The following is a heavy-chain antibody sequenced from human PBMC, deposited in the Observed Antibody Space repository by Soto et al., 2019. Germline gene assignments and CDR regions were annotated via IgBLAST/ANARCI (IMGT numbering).Heavy chain of an antibody. CDR3: ATTASEYTSSHYFDY. CDR1: GGSIISYY. CDR2: TYYSGST. V-gene: IGHV4-59*01. J-gene: IGHJ4*02. Sequence: SETLSLTCTVSGGSIISYYWSWIRQPPGKGLEWIGYTYYSGSTNYNPSLKSRVTISVATSKNQFSLKLSSVTAADTAVYYCATTASEYTSSHYFDYWGQGTLVTVSS. D-gene: IGHD6-6*01.